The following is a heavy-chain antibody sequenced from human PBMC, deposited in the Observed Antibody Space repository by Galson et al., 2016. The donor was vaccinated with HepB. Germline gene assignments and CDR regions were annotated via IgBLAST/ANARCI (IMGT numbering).Heavy chain of an antibody. V-gene: IGHV3-9*01. CDR3: ARDVGGTYSSWFDA. Sequence: SLRLSCAASGFTFDDYAMHWVRQVPGKGLQWVSGITWNSYNIDYADSVKGRFTISRDNARTSLYLQMNSQRPEDTALYYCARDVGGTYSSWFDAWGQGTLVTVSS. D-gene: IGHD3-10*01. J-gene: IGHJ5*02. CDR2: ITWNSYNI. CDR1: GFTFDDYA.